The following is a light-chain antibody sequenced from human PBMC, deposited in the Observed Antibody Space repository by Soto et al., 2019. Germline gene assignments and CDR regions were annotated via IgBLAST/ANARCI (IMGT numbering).Light chain of an antibody. CDR2: QVT. CDR3: TSYLSSDIFYV. CDR1: SSDIGGYYY. Sequence: QSALTQPASVSGSPAQSITISCTGTSSDIGGYYYVSWYQHHPGKAPKLLIYQVTTRPSRVSNRFSGSKSLNTASLTISGLQADSEADYYCTSYLSSDIFYVFGTGTKVTVL. J-gene: IGLJ1*01. V-gene: IGLV2-14*01.